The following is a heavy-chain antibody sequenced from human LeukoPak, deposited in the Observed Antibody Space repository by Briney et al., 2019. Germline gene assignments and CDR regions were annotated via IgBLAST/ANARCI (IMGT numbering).Heavy chain of an antibody. V-gene: IGHV4-31*03. D-gene: IGHD4-17*01. CDR2: IYYSGST. Sequence: SETLSLACTVSDGSISSGGYSWNWIRQHPGKGLEWIGYIYYSGSTYYNPSLKSRVTISVDTSKNQFSPKLSSVTAADTAVYYCARDVGTVTDLGRFDPWGQGTLVTVSA. J-gene: IGHJ5*02. CDR1: DGSISSGGYS. CDR3: ARDVGTVTDLGRFDP.